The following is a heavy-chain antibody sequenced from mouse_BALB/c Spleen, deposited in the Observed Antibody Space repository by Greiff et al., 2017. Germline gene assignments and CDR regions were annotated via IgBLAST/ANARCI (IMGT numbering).Heavy chain of an antibody. Sequence: EVKLVESGGGLVKPGGFLKLSCAASGFTFSSYAMSWVRQTPEKRLEWVASISSGGSTYYPDSVKGRFTISRDNARNILYLQMSSLRSEDTAMYYCTRGNYYGYDNYAMDYWGQGTSVTVSS. D-gene: IGHD1-2*01. J-gene: IGHJ4*01. CDR1: GFTFSSYA. CDR2: ISSGGST. V-gene: IGHV5-6-5*01. CDR3: TRGNYYGYDNYAMDY.